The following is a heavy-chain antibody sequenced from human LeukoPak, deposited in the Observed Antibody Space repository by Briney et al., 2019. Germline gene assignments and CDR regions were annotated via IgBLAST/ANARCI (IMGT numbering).Heavy chain of an antibody. J-gene: IGHJ4*02. V-gene: IGHV3-21*01. CDR2: IDSSSSYI. Sequence: GGSLRLSCAASGFTFSSQSMNWVRQAPGKGLEWVSAIDSSSSYIFYADSVKGRFTISRDNAKNSLYLQMNSLRAEDTAVYYCARDHHYDSSGYPLSGTVWDFDYWGQGTLVTVSS. CDR1: GFTFSSQS. D-gene: IGHD3-22*01. CDR3: ARDHHYDSSGYPLSGTVWDFDY.